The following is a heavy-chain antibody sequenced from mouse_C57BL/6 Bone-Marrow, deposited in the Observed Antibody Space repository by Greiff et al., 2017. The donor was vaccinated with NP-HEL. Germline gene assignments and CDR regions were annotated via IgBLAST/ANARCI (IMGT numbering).Heavy chain of an antibody. Sequence: VQLKESGAELVRPGASVKLSCTASGFNIKDDYMHWVKQRPEQGLAWIGWIDPENGDTEYASKFQGKATITADTSSNTAYLQLSSLTSEDTAVYYCTSYGNYWYFDVWGTGTTVTVSS. CDR1: GFNIKDDY. D-gene: IGHD2-1*01. CDR3: TSYGNYWYFDV. CDR2: IDPENGDT. V-gene: IGHV14-4*01. J-gene: IGHJ1*03.